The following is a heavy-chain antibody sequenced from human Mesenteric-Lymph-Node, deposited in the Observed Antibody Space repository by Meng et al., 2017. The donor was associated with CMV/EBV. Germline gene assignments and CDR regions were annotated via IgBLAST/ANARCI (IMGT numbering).Heavy chain of an antibody. V-gene: IGHV4-59*01. CDR3: ARDHIVVVPAAINSYYYYGMDV. D-gene: IGHD2-2*01. Sequence: SETLSLTCTVSGGSISSYYWSWIRQPPGKGLEWIGYIYYSGSTNYNPSLKGRVTISVDTSKNQFSLKLSSVTAADTAVYYCARDHIVVVPAAINSYYYYGMDVWGQGTTVTVSS. CDR2: IYYSGST. CDR1: GGSISSYY. J-gene: IGHJ6*02.